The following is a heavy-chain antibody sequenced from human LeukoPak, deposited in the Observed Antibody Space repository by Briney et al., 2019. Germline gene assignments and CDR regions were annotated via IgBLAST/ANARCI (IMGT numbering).Heavy chain of an antibody. J-gene: IGHJ4*02. CDR3: ARDRSADYYDSSGYYYY. V-gene: IGHV3-7*01. Sequence: GGSLRLSCAASGFTFSPYWMSWVRQGPGKGLEWVANIKPDGSETHYVDSVKGRFTISRDNAKNSLYLQMNSLRAEDTAVYYCARDRSADYYDSSGYYYYWGQGTLVTVSS. CDR1: GFTFSPYW. CDR2: IKPDGSET. D-gene: IGHD3-22*01.